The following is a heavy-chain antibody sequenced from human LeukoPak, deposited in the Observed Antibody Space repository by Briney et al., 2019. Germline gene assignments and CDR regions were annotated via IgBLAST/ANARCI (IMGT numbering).Heavy chain of an antibody. Sequence: PSETLSLTCAVYGGSFSGYYWSWIRQPPGKGLEWIGEINHSGNTNSNPSLKSRVTISVDTSKNQFSLKLSSVTAADTAVYYCARHRRLRKWEYYYYYYYMDVWGKGTTVTISS. D-gene: IGHD1-26*01. V-gene: IGHV4-34*01. CDR2: INHSGNT. CDR3: ARHRRLRKWEYYYYYYYMDV. J-gene: IGHJ6*03. CDR1: GGSFSGYY.